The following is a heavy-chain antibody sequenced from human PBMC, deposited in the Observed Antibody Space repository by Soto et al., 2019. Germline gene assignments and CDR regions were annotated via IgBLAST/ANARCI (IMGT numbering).Heavy chain of an antibody. CDR3: ASGQDSSIRAFDI. J-gene: IGHJ3*02. Sequence: GGSLRLSCAASGFTVSSNYMSWVRQAPGKGLEWASVIYSGGSTYYADSVKGRFTISRDNSKNTLYLQMNSLRAEDTAVYYCASGQDSSIRAFDIWGQGTMVTVSS. CDR2: IYSGGST. CDR1: GFTVSSNY. V-gene: IGHV3-53*01. D-gene: IGHD6-6*01.